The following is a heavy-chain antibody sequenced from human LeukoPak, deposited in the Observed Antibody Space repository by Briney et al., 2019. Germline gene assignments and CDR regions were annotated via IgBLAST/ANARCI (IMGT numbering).Heavy chain of an antibody. CDR2: IYYSGST. CDR3: ARYHYYDSSGYYRP. CDR1: GGSVSSGSYY. Sequence: TSETLSLTCTVSGGSVSSGSYYWSWIRQPPGKGLEWIGYIYYSGSTNYNPSHKSRVTISVDTSKNQFSLKLSSVTAADTAVYYCARYHYYDSSGYYRPWGQGTLVTVSS. J-gene: IGHJ5*02. D-gene: IGHD3-22*01. V-gene: IGHV4-61*01.